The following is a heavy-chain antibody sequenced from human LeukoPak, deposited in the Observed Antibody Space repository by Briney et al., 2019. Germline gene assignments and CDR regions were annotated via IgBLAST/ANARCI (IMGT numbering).Heavy chain of an antibody. V-gene: IGHV4-59*08. Sequence: SETLSVTCSVSGGSISTYYWSWIRQPPGKGLEWIGYIYYTGSTNYNPSFKSRVTISVDASKNLFSLELSSVTAADTAVYYCARRRAYINNWYYFDSWGQGTLVTVSS. D-gene: IGHD1-1*01. CDR3: ARRRAYINNWYYFDS. CDR2: IYYTGST. J-gene: IGHJ4*02. CDR1: GGSISTYY.